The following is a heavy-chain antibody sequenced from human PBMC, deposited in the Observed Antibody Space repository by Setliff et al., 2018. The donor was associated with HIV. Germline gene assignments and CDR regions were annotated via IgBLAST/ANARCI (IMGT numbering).Heavy chain of an antibody. CDR1: GFTFSSYA. J-gene: IGHJ1*01. V-gene: IGHV3-23*01. CDR2: ISGSGGNT. CDR3: AKGPPGLRYCSCTSCSSSGYFQH. D-gene: IGHD2-2*01. Sequence: GGSLRLSCTASGFTFSSYAMSWVRQAPGKGLEWVSIISGSGGNTYYEDSVKGRFTISRDNSKNTLSLQMNSLRAEDTAVYYCAKGPPGLRYCSCTSCSSSGYFQHWGQGTLVTVSS.